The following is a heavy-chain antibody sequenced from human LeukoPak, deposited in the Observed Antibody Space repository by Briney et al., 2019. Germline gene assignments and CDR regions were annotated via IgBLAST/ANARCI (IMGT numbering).Heavy chain of an antibody. Sequence: SETLSLTCTVSGGSISTYYWSWIRQPPGKGLEWIGSIYHSGSTYYNPSLKSRVTISVDTSKNQFSLKLSSVTAADTAVYYCARDRSPGNFDYWGQGTLVTVSS. CDR3: ARDRSPGNFDY. CDR2: IYHSGST. D-gene: IGHD3-10*01. V-gene: IGHV4-59*01. CDR1: GGSISTYY. J-gene: IGHJ4*02.